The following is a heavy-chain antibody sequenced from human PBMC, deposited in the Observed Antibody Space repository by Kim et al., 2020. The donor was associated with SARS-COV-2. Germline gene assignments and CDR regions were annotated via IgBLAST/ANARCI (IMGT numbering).Heavy chain of an antibody. CDR3: ASVGGEGELLFLDY. CDR1: GGSISSSSYY. V-gene: IGHV4-39*01. CDR2: IYYSGST. Sequence: SETLSLTCTVSGGSISSSSYYWGWIRQPPGKGLEWIGSIYYSGSTYYNPSLKSRVTISVDTSKNQFSLKLSSVTAADTAVYYCASVGGEGELLFLDYWGQGTLVTVSS. D-gene: IGHD1-26*01. J-gene: IGHJ4*02.